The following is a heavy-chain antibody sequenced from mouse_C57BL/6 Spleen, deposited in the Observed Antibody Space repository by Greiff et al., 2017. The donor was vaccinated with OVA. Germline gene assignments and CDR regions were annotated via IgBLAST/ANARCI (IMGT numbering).Heavy chain of an antibody. CDR2: IRNKANGYTT. CDR3: ARFSSQATGYFDV. D-gene: IGHD3-2*02. V-gene: IGHV7-3*01. Sequence: VQLKASGGGLVQPGGSLSLSCAASGFTFTDYYMSWVRQPPGKALEWLGFIRNKANGYTTEYSASVKGRFTISRDNSQSILYLQMNALRAEDSATYYCARFSSQATGYFDVWGTGTTVTVSS. CDR1: GFTFTDYY. J-gene: IGHJ1*03.